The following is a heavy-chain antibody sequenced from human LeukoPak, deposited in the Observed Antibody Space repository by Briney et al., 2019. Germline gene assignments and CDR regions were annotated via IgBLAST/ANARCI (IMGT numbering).Heavy chain of an antibody. J-gene: IGHJ4*02. CDR2: IYYSGST. D-gene: IGHD3-9*01. CDR3: ARIGTQSAGYDILTGYYAGNDY. Sequence: PSETLSLTCTVSGGSISSSSYYWGWIRQPPGKGLEWIGSIYYSGSTYYNPSLKSRVTISVDTSKNRFSLKLSSVTAADTAVYYCARIGTQSAGYDILTGYYAGNDYWGQGTLVTVSS. CDR1: GGSISSSSYY. V-gene: IGHV4-39*07.